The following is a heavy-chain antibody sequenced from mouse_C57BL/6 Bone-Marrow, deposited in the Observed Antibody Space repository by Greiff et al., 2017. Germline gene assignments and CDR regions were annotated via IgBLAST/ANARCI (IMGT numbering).Heavy chain of an antibody. Sequence: VQLQQSGAELARPGASVKLSCKASGYTFTSSGISWVKQRTGQGLEWIGEIYPRSGNTYYNEKFKGKATLTADKSSSTAYMELRSLTSEDSAVYFCARCNYYGSSYGYWGQGTTRTVSS. V-gene: IGHV1-81*01. CDR3: ARCNYYGSSYGY. J-gene: IGHJ2*01. CDR1: GYTFTSSG. CDR2: IYPRSGNT. D-gene: IGHD1-1*01.